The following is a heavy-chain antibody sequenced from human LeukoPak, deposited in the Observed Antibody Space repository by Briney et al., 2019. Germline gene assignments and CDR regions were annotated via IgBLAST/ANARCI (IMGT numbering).Heavy chain of an antibody. CDR3: ALERITIFGVRFPFDP. Sequence: PSETLSLXCTVSGGSISSYYWSWSRQPAGKGLEWIGRIYTSGSTNYNPSLKSRVTMSVDTSKNQFSLKLSSVTAADTAVYYCALERITIFGVRFPFDPWGQGTLVTVSS. CDR2: IYTSGST. V-gene: IGHV4-4*07. J-gene: IGHJ5*02. D-gene: IGHD3-3*01. CDR1: GGSISSYY.